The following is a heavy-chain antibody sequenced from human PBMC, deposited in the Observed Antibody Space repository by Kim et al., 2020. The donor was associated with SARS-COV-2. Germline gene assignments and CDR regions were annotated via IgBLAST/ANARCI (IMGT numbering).Heavy chain of an antibody. CDR1: GGSFSGYY. J-gene: IGHJ6*02. Sequence: SETLSLTCAVYGGSFSGYYWSWIRQPPGKGLEWIGEINHSGSTNYNPSLKSRVTISVDTSKNQFSLKLSSVTAADTAVYYCARNVGYSSSPYYYYGMDVWGQGTTVTVSS. D-gene: IGHD6-6*01. CDR3: ARNVGYSSSPYYYYGMDV. CDR2: INHSGST. V-gene: IGHV4-34*01.